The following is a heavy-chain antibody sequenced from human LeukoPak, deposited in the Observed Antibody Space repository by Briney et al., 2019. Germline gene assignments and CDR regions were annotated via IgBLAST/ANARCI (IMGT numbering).Heavy chain of an antibody. CDR1: GYTFTSYD. CDR3: ASSVLLWFGELSDAFDI. J-gene: IGHJ3*02. CDR2: MNPNSGNT. Sequence: ASVKVSCKASGYTFTSYDINWVRQATGQGLEWMGWMNPNSGNTGYAQKFQGRVTTTRNTSISTAYMELSSLRSEDTAVYYCASSVLLWFGELSDAFDIWGQGTMVTVSS. D-gene: IGHD3-10*01. V-gene: IGHV1-8*01.